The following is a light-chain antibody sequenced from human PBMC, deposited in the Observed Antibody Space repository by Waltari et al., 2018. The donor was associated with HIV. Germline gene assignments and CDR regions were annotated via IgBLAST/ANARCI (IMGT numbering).Light chain of an antibody. Sequence: QAGLTQPPSVSKGLRQTATLTCSGNSSNVGNQGAAWLQQHQGHPPKLLSYRSNNRPSGISERLSASRSGNTASLTITGLQPEDDADYYCSAWDNTLSAWVFGGGTKLTVL. CDR2: RSN. CDR1: SSNVGNQG. J-gene: IGLJ3*02. V-gene: IGLV10-54*01. CDR3: SAWDNTLSAWV.